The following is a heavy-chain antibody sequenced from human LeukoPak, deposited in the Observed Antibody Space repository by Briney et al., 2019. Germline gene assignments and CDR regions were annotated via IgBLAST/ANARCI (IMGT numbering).Heavy chain of an antibody. Sequence: GGSLRLSCAASGFTFSPYGMHWVRQAPGKGLEWVAFIRYDGSKRYYGDSVKGRFTISRDNSKNSLYLQVNSLRVDDTAVYYCARQSHYSTIDFWGQGTLVTVAS. CDR1: GFTFSPYG. D-gene: IGHD2-21*01. V-gene: IGHV3-30*02. CDR3: ARQSHYSTIDF. CDR2: IRYDGSKR. J-gene: IGHJ4*02.